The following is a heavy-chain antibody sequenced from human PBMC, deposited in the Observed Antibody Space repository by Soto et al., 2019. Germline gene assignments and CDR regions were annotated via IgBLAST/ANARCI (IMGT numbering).Heavy chain of an antibody. CDR3: TTDGAFRGQWLAFY. CDR2: IKSKTDGGTT. J-gene: IGHJ4*02. Sequence: GGSLRLSCAASGFTFSNAWMSWVRQAPGKGLEWVGRIKSKTDGGTTDYAAPVKGRFTISRDDSKNTLYLQMNSLKTEDTAVYYCTTDGAFRGQWLAFYWGQGTLVTVSS. V-gene: IGHV3-15*01. CDR1: GFTFSNAW. D-gene: IGHD6-19*01.